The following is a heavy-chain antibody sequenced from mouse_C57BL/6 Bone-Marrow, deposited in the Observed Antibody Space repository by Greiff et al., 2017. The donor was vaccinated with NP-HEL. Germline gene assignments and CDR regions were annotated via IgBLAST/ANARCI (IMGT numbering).Heavy chain of an antibody. J-gene: IGHJ2*01. V-gene: IGHV1-55*01. CDR2: IYPGSGST. D-gene: IGHD1-1*01. CDR1: GYTFTSYW. CDR3: VCFITTVVYFDY. Sequence: QVQLQQPGAELVKPGASVKMSCKASGYTFTSYWITWVKQRPGQGLEWIGDIYPGSGSTNYNEKFKSKATLTVDTSSSTAYMQLSSLTSEDSAVYYCVCFITTVVYFDYWGQGTTLTVSS.